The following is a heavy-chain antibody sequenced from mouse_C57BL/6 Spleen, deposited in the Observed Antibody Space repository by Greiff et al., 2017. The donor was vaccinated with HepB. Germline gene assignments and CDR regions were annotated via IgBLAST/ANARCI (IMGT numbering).Heavy chain of an antibody. J-gene: IGHJ2*01. CDR1: GFTFSDYG. CDR2: ISSGSSTI. Sequence: LQESGGGLVKPGGSLKLSCAASGFTFSDYGMHWVRQAPEKGLEWVAYISSGSSTIYYADTVKGRFTISRDNAKNTLFLQMTSLRSEDTAMYYCARATTGYFDYWGQGTTLTVSS. CDR3: ARATTGYFDY. D-gene: IGHD1-1*01. V-gene: IGHV5-17*01.